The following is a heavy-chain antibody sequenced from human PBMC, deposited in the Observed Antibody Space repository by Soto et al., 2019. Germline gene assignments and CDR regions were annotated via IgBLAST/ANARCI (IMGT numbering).Heavy chain of an antibody. D-gene: IGHD1-26*01. V-gene: IGHV4-34*01. CDR3: ARGGEWERRHYFDH. CDR2: INHSGST. CDR1: GGSFSGYY. Sequence: QVQLQQWGAGLLKPSETLSLTCAVYGGSFSGYYWSWIRQHPGKGLEWIGEINHSGSTNYNPSLKSRVTMSGDTSKNQFSLKLSSVTAADTAVYYCARGGEWERRHYFDHWGQGTLVTVSS. J-gene: IGHJ4*02.